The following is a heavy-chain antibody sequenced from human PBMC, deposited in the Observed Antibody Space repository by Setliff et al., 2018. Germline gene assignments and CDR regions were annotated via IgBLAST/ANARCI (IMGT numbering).Heavy chain of an antibody. CDR1: GFTFSSYA. CDR2: ISGSSVIT. V-gene: IGHV3-23*01. Sequence: LRLSCAASGFTFSSYAMTWVRQAPGKGLEWVSSISGSSVITYYADSVKGRFTISRDNSKNTLYLQMNSLRAEDTAVYYCATTKGTGWYFPFDYWGQGTLVTVSS. D-gene: IGHD6-19*01. J-gene: IGHJ4*02. CDR3: ATTKGTGWYFPFDY.